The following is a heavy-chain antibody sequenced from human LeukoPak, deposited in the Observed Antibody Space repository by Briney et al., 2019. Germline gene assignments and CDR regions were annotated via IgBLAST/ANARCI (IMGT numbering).Heavy chain of an antibody. D-gene: IGHD3-22*01. CDR1: GFTFSSYW. Sequence: GESLRLSCAASGFTFSSYWMHWVRQAPGKGLVWVSRINSDGSGTSYADSVKGRFTISRDNAKNSLYLQMNNLRAEDTAVYYCARSYYYDSPRDYWGQGTLVTVSS. V-gene: IGHV3-74*01. J-gene: IGHJ4*02. CDR2: INSDGSGT. CDR3: ARSYYYDSPRDY.